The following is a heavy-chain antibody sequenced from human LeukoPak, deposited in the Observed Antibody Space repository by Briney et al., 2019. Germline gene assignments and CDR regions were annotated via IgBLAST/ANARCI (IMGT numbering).Heavy chain of an antibody. D-gene: IGHD6-13*01. CDR2: INQDESVK. CDR3: ARIGYSSSSTDY. J-gene: IGHJ4*02. CDR1: GFTFSSYG. Sequence: GGSLRLSCAASGFTFSSYGMHWVRQAPGKGLEWVASINQDESVKYYVDSLKGRFTVSRDNARNSMYLQMNSLSAEDTAMYYCARIGYSSSSTDYWGQGTLVTVSS. V-gene: IGHV3-7*01.